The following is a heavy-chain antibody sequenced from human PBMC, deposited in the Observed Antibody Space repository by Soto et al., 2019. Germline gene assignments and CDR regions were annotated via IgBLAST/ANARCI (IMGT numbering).Heavy chain of an antibody. D-gene: IGHD3-10*01. CDR2: IYYSGST. CDR1: GGSISSGAYY. J-gene: IGHJ4*02. V-gene: IGHV4-31*03. Sequence: PSETLSLTCTVSGGSISSGAYYWSWIRQHPGKGLEWIGYIYYSGSTYYKRSLKGRVTITVDTSKSQFSLKLSCVTAADTAVYYCARETMVRGVAIWGQGTLVTVSS. CDR3: ARETMVRGVAI.